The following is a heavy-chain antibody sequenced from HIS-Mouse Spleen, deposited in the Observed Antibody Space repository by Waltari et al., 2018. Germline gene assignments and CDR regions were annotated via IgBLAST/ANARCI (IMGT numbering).Heavy chain of an antibody. D-gene: IGHD3-10*01. J-gene: IGHJ3*02. Sequence: QVQLVESGGGVVQPGRSLRLSCAASGFTFSSYGMHWVRQATGRGLGWVAVILSDGSNKYYADSGKGRFTRSRDNSKNTLYLQMNSLRAEDTAVYYCASISLWGGPVDIWGQGTMVTVSS. CDR3: ASISLWGGPVDI. CDR1: GFTFSSYG. CDR2: ILSDGSNK. V-gene: IGHV3-33*01.